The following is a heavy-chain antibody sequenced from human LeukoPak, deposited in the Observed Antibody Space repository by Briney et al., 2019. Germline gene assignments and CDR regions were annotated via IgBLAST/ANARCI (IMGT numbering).Heavy chain of an antibody. CDR3: ARGPLGPTTVTTGFLYMDV. J-gene: IGHJ6*03. V-gene: IGHV1-69*01. D-gene: IGHD4-17*01. Sequence: SVRVSCKASGYTFTSYGISWVRQAPGQGLEWMGGIIPIFGTANYAQKFQGRVTITADESTSTAYMELSSLRSEDTAVYYCARGPLGPTTVTTGFLYMDVWGKGTTVTVSS. CDR1: GYTFTSYG. CDR2: IIPIFGTA.